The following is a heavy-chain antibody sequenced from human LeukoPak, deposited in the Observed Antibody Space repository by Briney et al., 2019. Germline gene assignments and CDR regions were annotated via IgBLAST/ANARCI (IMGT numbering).Heavy chain of an antibody. V-gene: IGHV3-7*01. J-gene: IGHJ4*02. Sequence: GGSLRLSCAASGFTFSSYWMSWVRQAPGKGLEWVANIKQDGSEKYYVDSVKGRFTISRDNAKNSLYLQMNSLRAEDTAVYYCARGGEGNSGYDSSFDYWGQGTLVTVSS. CDR2: IKQDGSEK. CDR1: GFTFSSYW. D-gene: IGHD5-12*01. CDR3: ARGGEGNSGYDSSFDY.